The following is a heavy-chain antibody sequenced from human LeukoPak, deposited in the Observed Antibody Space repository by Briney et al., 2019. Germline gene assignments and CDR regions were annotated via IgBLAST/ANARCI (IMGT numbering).Heavy chain of an antibody. CDR3: AKLGCSSTSCYAPLNYYFYYYMDV. Sequence: GGSLRLSCAASGFTFSSFGMSWVRQAPGKGLEWVSTISGSGASTYYADSMKGRFTISRDNSKNTLYLQMNSLRAEDTAVYYCAKLGCSSTSCYAPLNYYFYYYMDVWGKGTTVTISS. CDR1: GFTFSSFG. D-gene: IGHD2-2*01. V-gene: IGHV3-23*01. J-gene: IGHJ6*03. CDR2: ISGSGAST.